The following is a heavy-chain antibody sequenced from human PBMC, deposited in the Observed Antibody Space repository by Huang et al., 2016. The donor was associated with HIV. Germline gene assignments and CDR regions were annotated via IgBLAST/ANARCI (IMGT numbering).Heavy chain of an antibody. J-gene: IGHJ3*01. V-gene: IGHV3-30*02. CDR1: GFPFSAYG. Sequence: QVRLVESGGGVVQPGASLTLSCSASGFPFSAYGMDWVRQAPGKWLEWVLFIRYDGNNDYLIGSVKGRFTISRDNSNNTLYLRMNSLRPEDTAVYYCVKERGSSRARSSFDFWGQGTSVIVSS. CDR3: VKERGSSRARSSFDF. CDR2: IRYDGNND. D-gene: IGHD6-13*01.